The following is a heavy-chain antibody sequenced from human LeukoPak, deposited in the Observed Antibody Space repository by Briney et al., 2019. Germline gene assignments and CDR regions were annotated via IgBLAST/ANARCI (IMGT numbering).Heavy chain of an antibody. CDR1: GFTFSSYS. Sequence: GGSLRLSCAASGFTFSSYSMNWVRQAPGKGLEWVSSISSSSSYIYYADSVKGRFTISRDNAKNSLYLQMNSLRAEDTAVYYCAKAAGIVATTNSGSHFDYWGQGTLVTVSS. CDR3: AKAAGIVATTNSGSHFDY. CDR2: ISSSSSYI. D-gene: IGHD5-12*01. V-gene: IGHV3-21*04. J-gene: IGHJ4*02.